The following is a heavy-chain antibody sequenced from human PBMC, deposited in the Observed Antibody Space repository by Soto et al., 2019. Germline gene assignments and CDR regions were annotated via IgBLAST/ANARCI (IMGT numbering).Heavy chain of an antibody. J-gene: IGHJ4*02. CDR3: ARDGGYPDY. Sequence: LSXTCTVSCGSVSSGSYYWSWIRQPPVKGLEWIGYIYYSGRTNYNPSLKSRVTISVDTSKNQFSLKLSSVTAADTAVYYCARDGGYPDYWGQGNLVTV. V-gene: IGHV4-61*01. D-gene: IGHD3-16*01. CDR1: CGSVSSGSYY. CDR2: IYYSGRT.